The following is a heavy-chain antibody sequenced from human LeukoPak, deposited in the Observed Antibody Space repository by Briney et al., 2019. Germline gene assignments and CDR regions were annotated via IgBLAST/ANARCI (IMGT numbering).Heavy chain of an antibody. J-gene: IGHJ4*02. CDR3: ASRAVAGTRLDY. D-gene: IGHD6-19*01. V-gene: IGHV4-34*01. CDR1: GGSFSGYY. Sequence: NPSETLSLSCAVYGGSFSGYYWSWIRQPPGKGLECIREINHSGSTNYNPSLKSRVTIAVDTSKNQFSLKLSSVTAADMAVYYCASRAVAGTRLDYWGQGTLVTVSS. CDR2: INHSGST.